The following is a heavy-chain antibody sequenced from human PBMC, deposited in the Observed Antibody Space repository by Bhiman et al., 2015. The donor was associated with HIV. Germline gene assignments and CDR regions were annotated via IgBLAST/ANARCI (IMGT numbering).Heavy chain of an antibody. Sequence: QVQLVESGGGVVQPGRSLRLSCAASGFTFSSCAMHWVRQAPGKGLEWVAVIWFDGSYKNYADSVKGRFTISRDNSKNTLSLQMNSLRAEDTAVYYCATYNGDYGSEYYGYWGQGTLVTVSS. J-gene: IGHJ4*02. D-gene: IGHD4-17*01. CDR1: GFTFSSCA. V-gene: IGHV3-33*08. CDR3: ATYNGDYGSEYYGY. CDR2: IWFDGSYK.